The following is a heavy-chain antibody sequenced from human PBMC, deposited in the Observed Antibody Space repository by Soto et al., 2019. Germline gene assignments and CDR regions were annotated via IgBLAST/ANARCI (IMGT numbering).Heavy chain of an antibody. D-gene: IGHD6-13*01. CDR1: GGSFSVYY. Sequence: SETLSLTCAVYGGSFSVYYWSWIRQPPGKGLEWIGEINHSGNTNYNPSLKSRVTISVDTSKNQFSLKLSSVTAADTAVYYCARGRKAAAGKRGLHFHFDYRGQAPLVTLSS. CDR2: INHSGNT. V-gene: IGHV4-34*01. J-gene: IGHJ4*02. CDR3: ARGRKAAAGKRGLHFHFDY.